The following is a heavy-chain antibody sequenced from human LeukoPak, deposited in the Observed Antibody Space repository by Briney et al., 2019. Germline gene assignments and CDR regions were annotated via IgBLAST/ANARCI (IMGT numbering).Heavy chain of an antibody. D-gene: IGHD6-19*01. CDR1: GGSFSGYY. J-gene: IGHJ4*02. Sequence: SETLSLTCAVYGGSFSGYYWSWIRQPPGKGLEWIGEINHSGSTNYNPSLKSRVTISVDTSKNQFSLKLSSVTAADTAVYYCARSIAVAGSLYYFDYWGQGTLVTVSS. V-gene: IGHV4-34*01. CDR3: ARSIAVAGSLYYFDY. CDR2: INHSGST.